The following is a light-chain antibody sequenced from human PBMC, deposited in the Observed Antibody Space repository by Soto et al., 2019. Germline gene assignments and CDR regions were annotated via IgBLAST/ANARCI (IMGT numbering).Light chain of an antibody. J-gene: IGKJ1*01. CDR2: GSS. CDR1: QSISNN. Sequence: IVMTQAPATLSVSPGERASLSCRASQSISNNLAWYQQRRGQPPRLLIYGSSTRATDIPPRFSGSGSGTEFTLTISSLQSEDSAVYYCHHYNNWPPGTFGQGTKVDIK. CDR3: HHYNNWPPGT. V-gene: IGKV3D-15*01.